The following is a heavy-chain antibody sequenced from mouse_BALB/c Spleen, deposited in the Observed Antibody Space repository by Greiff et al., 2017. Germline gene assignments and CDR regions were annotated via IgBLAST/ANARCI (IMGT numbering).Heavy chain of an antibody. CDR2: ISYDGSN. D-gene: IGHD2-4*01. Sequence: ESGPGLVKPSQSLSLTCSVTGYSITSGYYWNWIRQFPGNKLEWMGYISYDGSNNYNPSLKNRISITRDTSKNQFFLKLNSVTTEDTATYYCAREDYDYDGYFDVWGAGTTVTVSS. V-gene: IGHV3-6*02. J-gene: IGHJ1*01. CDR1: GYSITSGYY. CDR3: AREDYDYDGYFDV.